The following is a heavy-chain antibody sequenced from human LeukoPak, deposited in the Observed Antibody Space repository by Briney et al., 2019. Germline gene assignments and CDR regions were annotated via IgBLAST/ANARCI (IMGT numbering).Heavy chain of an antibody. Sequence: SETLSLTCAVYGGSLSGYYWSWIRQPPGKGLEWIGEINHSGSTNYNPSLKSRVTISIDTSKNQFSLKLSSVTAADTAVYYCARRNFGGSYPGIWGQGTMVTVSS. CDR2: INHSGST. V-gene: IGHV4-34*01. CDR3: ARRNFGGSYPGI. J-gene: IGHJ3*02. CDR1: GGSLSGYY. D-gene: IGHD1-26*01.